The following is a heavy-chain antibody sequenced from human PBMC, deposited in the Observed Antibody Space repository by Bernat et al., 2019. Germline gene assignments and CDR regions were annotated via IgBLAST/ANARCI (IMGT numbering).Heavy chain of an antibody. D-gene: IGHD6-19*01. CDR3: ARSSSRGWYWTIGFDP. CDR2: ISAYNGNT. J-gene: IGHJ5*02. CDR1: GYTFTSYG. Sequence: QVQLVQSGAEVKKPGASVKVSCKASGYTFTSYGISWVRQAPGQGLEWMGWISAYNGNTNYAQKLQGRVTMTTDTSTSSAYMELRSLRSDDTAVYYCARSSSRGWYWTIGFDPWGQGTLVTVSS. V-gene: IGHV1-18*01.